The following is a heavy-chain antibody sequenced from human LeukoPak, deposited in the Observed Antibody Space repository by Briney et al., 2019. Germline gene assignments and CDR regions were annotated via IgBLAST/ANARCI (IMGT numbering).Heavy chain of an antibody. V-gene: IGHV4-34*01. CDR2: INHSGST. CDR1: GGSFSGYY. J-gene: IGHJ2*01. Sequence: PSETLYLTCAVYGGSFSGYYWSWIRQPPGKGLEWIGEINHSGSTNYNPSLKSRVTGSVDTSKNQSSLKLSSVTAADTAVYYCARQSVTAVYWYFDLWNRGTLVTVSS. CDR3: ARQSVTAVYWYFDL. D-gene: IGHD2-21*02.